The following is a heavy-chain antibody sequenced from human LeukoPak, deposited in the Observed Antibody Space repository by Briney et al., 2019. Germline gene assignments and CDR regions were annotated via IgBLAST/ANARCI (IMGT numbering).Heavy chain of an antibody. CDR3: ARVGAWELQRVFEY. D-gene: IGHD1-26*01. Sequence: GGSLRLSCAASGFTFGDYSMTWARHVPGKGLEWVANIKQDGAEKHYVESVEGRFIISRDNAKNSLYLQMDSLRVEDTAVYYCARVGAWELQRVFEYWGQGTLVTVSS. J-gene: IGHJ4*02. CDR2: IKQDGAEK. CDR1: GFTFGDYS. V-gene: IGHV3-7*01.